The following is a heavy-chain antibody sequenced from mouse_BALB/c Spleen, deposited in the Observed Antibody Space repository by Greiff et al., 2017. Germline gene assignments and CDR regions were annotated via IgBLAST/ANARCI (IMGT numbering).Heavy chain of an antibody. CDR1: GFTFSSFG. CDR2: ISSGSSTI. Sequence: EVMLVESGGGLVQPGGSRKLSCAASGFTFSSFGMHWVRQAPEKGLEWVAHISSGSSTIYYADTVKGRFTISRDNPKNTLFLQMTSLRSEDTAMYYCARWGGRYDYYAMDYWGQGTSVTVSS. J-gene: IGHJ4*01. CDR3: ARWGGRYDYYAMDY. V-gene: IGHV5-17*02. D-gene: IGHD2-14*01.